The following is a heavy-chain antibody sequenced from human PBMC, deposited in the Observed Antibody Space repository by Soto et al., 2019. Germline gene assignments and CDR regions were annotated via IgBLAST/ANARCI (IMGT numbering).Heavy chain of an antibody. CDR1: GFTFSSYW. D-gene: IGHD1-26*01. V-gene: IGHV3-74*01. J-gene: IGHJ6*02. CDR3: ARVVRGEEGYYYYVMYV. CDR2: INSDGSST. Sequence: EVQLVESGGGLVQPGGSLRLSCAASGFTFSSYWMHWVRQAPGKGLVWVSRINSDGSSTSYADSVKGRFTISRDNAKNTLYLQMNSLRAEDTAVYYCARVVRGEEGYYYYVMYVWGQGTTVTVSS.